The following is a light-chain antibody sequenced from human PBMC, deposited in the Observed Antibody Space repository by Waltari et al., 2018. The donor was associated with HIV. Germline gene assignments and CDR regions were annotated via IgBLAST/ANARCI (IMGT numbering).Light chain of an antibody. Sequence: IALTQSHATLPLPPGERATLSCRASQSVSSYLAWYQQKPGQAPRLLIADASNRATGSTARFSGSGSGTDFTLTISSLEPEDFAVYYCQQRSNWPRTFGQGTRLEIK. CDR2: DAS. CDR1: QSVSSY. J-gene: IGKJ5*01. CDR3: QQRSNWPRT. V-gene: IGKV3-11*01.